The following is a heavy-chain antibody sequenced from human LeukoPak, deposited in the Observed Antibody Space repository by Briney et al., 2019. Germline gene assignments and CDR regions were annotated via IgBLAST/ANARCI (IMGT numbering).Heavy chain of an antibody. D-gene: IGHD3-10*01. Sequence: ASVKVSCKASGYTFTSYGISWVRQAPGQGLEWMGWISAYNGNTNYAQKLQGRVTMTTDAPTSTAYMELRSLRSDDTAVYYCARNLLNYGSGSYLEDYWGQGTLVTVSS. J-gene: IGHJ4*02. CDR2: ISAYNGNT. CDR1: GYTFTSYG. CDR3: ARNLLNYGSGSYLEDY. V-gene: IGHV1-18*04.